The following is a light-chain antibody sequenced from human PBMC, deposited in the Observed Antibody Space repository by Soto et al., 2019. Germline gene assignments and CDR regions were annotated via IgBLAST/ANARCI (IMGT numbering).Light chain of an antibody. V-gene: IGLV2-23*01. CDR1: SSDVGSYNL. J-gene: IGLJ2*01. Sequence: QSALTQPASVSGSPGQSITISCTGTSSDVGSYNLVSWYQQHPGKAPKLMIYEGSKRPSGVSNRFSGSNSGNTTSLTISGLQAEDEAEYYCCSYAGSSTLVVFGRGTKLTVL. CDR2: EGS. CDR3: CSYAGSSTLVV.